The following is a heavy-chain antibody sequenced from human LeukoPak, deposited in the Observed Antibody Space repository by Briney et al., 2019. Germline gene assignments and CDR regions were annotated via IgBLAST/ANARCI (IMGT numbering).Heavy chain of an antibody. CDR1: GFSISSGYY. J-gene: IGHJ4*02. V-gene: IGHV4-38-2*02. D-gene: IGHD6-13*01. CDR2: IYTSGST. Sequence: SETLSLTCTVSGFSISSGYYWGWIRQPPGKGLEWIGRIYTSGSTNYNPSLKSRVTISVDTSKNQFSLKLSSVTAADTAVYYCARVGIAAAGDFDYWGQGTPVTVSS. CDR3: ARVGIAAAGDFDY.